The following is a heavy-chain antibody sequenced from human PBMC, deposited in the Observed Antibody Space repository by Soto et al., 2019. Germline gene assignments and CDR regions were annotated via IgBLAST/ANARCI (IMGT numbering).Heavy chain of an antibody. CDR1: GYTFTGYY. J-gene: IGHJ4*02. CDR2: INPNSGGT. CDR3: ARGGNYYDSSGYYGLDY. D-gene: IGHD3-22*01. Sequence: GASVKVSCKASGYTFTGYYMHWVRQAPGQGLEWMGWINPNSGGTNYAQKFQGWVTMTRDTSISTAYMELSRLRSDDTAVYYCARGGNYYDSSGYYGLDYWGQGTLVTSPQ. V-gene: IGHV1-2*04.